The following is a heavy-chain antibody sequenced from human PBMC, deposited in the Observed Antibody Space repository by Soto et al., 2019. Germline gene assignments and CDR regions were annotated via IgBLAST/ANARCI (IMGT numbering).Heavy chain of an antibody. D-gene: IGHD6-13*01. CDR2: ISGSGGST. V-gene: IGHV3-23*01. Sequence: GESLKISCAASGFTFSSYAMSWVRQAPGKGLEWVSAISGSGGSTYYADSVKGRFTISRDNSKNTLYLQMNSLRAEDTAVYYCAKGISSSWYILFVEYFQHWGQGTLVTVSS. CDR1: GFTFSSYA. J-gene: IGHJ1*01. CDR3: AKGISSSWYILFVEYFQH.